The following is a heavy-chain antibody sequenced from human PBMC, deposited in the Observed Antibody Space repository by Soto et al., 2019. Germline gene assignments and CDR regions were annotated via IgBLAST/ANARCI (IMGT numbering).Heavy chain of an antibody. D-gene: IGHD3-10*01. CDR1: GGAFSSYA. CDR3: ARPTRNRVRGVFYGMDV. V-gene: IGHV1-69*13. Sequence: ASVKVSCKASGGAFSSYAISWVRQAPGQGLEWMGGIIPIFGTANYAQKFQGRVTITADESTSTAYMELSSLRSEDTAVYYCARPTRNRVRGVFYGMDVWGQGTTVTVSS. CDR2: IIPIFGTA. J-gene: IGHJ6*02.